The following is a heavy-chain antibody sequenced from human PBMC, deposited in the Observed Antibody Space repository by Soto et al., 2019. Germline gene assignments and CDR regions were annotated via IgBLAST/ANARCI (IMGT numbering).Heavy chain of an antibody. Sequence: SETLSLTCTVSGGSISSYYWSWIRQPPGKGLEWIGYIYYSGSTNYNPSLKSRVTISVDTSKNQFSLKLSSVTAADTAVYYCARALGYCSSTRIPGHKNSLDSCGQGTLVTLS. J-gene: IGHJ5*01. CDR2: IYYSGST. CDR3: ARALGYCSSTRIPGHKNSLDS. D-gene: IGHD2-2*01. CDR1: GGSISSYY. V-gene: IGHV4-59*12.